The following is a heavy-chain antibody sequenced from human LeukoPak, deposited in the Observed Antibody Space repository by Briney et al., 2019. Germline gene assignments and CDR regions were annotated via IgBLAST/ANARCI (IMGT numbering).Heavy chain of an antibody. CDR3: ARDSLGQQLPSHGMDV. Sequence: PGGSLRLSCAASGFTFSSYSMNWVRQAPGKGLEWVSSISSSSSYIYYADSVKGRFTISRDNAKNSLYLQMNSLRAEDTAVYYCARDSLGQQLPSHGMDVWGQGTTVTVSS. V-gene: IGHV3-21*01. CDR1: GFTFSSYS. CDR2: ISSSSSYI. J-gene: IGHJ6*02. D-gene: IGHD6-13*01.